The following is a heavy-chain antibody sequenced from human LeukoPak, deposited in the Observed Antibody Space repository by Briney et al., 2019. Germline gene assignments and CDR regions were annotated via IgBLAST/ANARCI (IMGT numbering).Heavy chain of an antibody. CDR3: ARARYPYYYDSSGYFDPDY. CDR1: GYTFTGYY. D-gene: IGHD3-22*01. J-gene: IGHJ4*02. Sequence: ASVKVSCKASGYTFTGYYMHWVRQAPGQGLEWMGWINPNSGGTNYAQKFQGRVTMTRDTSISTAYMELSRLRSDDTAVYYCARARYPYYYDSSGYFDPDYWGQGTLVTVSS. CDR2: INPNSGGT. V-gene: IGHV1-2*02.